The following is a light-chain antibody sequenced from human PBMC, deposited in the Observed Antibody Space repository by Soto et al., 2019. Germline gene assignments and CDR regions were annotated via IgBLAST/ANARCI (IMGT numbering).Light chain of an antibody. Sequence: ELLLTQSPGTLSLSPGDSATLSCRASQSVSSTYLVWYQQKPGQAPRLLIYGATSRASGIQDRFSGSGSGTEFTLTIRRLEPEDFAVYYCKQFGDSLTFGPGTKVDIK. V-gene: IGKV3-20*01. CDR3: KQFGDSLT. J-gene: IGKJ3*01. CDR2: GAT. CDR1: QSVSSTY.